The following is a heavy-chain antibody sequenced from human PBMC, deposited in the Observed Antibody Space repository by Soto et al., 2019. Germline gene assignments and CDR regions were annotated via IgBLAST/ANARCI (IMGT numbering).Heavy chain of an antibody. CDR3: ARGEGHYGGNSVGQAFDI. J-gene: IGHJ3*02. V-gene: IGHV3-13*01. Sequence: GGSLRLSCAASGFTFSSYDMHWVRQATGKGLEWVSAIGTAGDTYYPGSVKGRFTISRENAKNSLYLQMNSLRAEDTAVYYCARGEGHYGGNSVGQAFDIWGQGTMVTVSS. D-gene: IGHD4-17*01. CDR1: GFTFSSYD. CDR2: IGTAGDT.